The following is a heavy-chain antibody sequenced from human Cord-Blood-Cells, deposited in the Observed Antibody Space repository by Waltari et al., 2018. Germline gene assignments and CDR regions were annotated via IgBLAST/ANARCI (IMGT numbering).Heavy chain of an antibody. CDR1: GGTFSSYA. Sequence: QVQLVQSGAEVKKPGSSVKVSCKASGGTFSSYALSWVRQAPGQGLEWMGRIIPILGIANDAQKFQGRVTITADKSTSTAYMELSSLRSEDTAVYYCARRFSNYDFWSGYYDAFDIWGQGTMVTVSS. V-gene: IGHV1-69*09. D-gene: IGHD3-3*01. CDR3: ARRFSNYDFWSGYYDAFDI. J-gene: IGHJ3*02. CDR2: IIPILGIA.